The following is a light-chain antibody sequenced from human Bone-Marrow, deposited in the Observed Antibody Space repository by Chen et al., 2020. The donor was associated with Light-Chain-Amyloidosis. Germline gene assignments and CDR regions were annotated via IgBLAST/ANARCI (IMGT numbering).Light chain of an antibody. CDR1: QSVLYSSNNKNH. CDR3: QQYYTTPKT. CDR2: WAS. V-gene: IGKV4-1*01. Sequence: DIVMTQFPDSLAVSLGERDTINCKSSQSVLYSSNNKNHLAWYQQKPGQPPKLLIYWASTRESGVPDRFSGSGSGTDFTLTISSLQAEDVAVYYCQQYYTTPKTFGQGTRVEIK. J-gene: IGKJ1*01.